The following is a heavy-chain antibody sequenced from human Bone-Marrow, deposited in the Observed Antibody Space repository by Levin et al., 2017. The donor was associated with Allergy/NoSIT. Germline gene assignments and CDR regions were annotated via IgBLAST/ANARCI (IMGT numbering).Heavy chain of an antibody. V-gene: IGHV1-8*02. CDR1: GYTFTHYD. J-gene: IGHJ5*02. CDR3: ARDLLINYNGFDP. D-gene: IGHD5-24*01. CDR2: VNPNTGKT. Sequence: ASVKVSCKASGYTFTHYDIHWVRQANGRGLEWMGWVNPNTGKTAYARKFQGRVTMTSNTSISTAFLELSSLTPDDTAVYFCARDLLINYNGFDPWGQGTLVTVSS.